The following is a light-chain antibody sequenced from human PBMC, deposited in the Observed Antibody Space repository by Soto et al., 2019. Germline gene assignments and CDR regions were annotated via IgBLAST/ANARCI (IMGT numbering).Light chain of an antibody. V-gene: IGLV2-14*01. CDR1: SSDVGGYNY. CDR2: DVS. J-gene: IGLJ1*01. CDR3: SSYTSSSTLSWV. Sequence: QSALTQPASVSGSPGQSITISCTGTSSDVGGYNYVSWYQQHLGKAPKLMIYDVSNRPSGVSNRFSGSKSGNTASLTISGLQAEDEADYYCSSYTSSSTLSWVFGTGTKLTVL.